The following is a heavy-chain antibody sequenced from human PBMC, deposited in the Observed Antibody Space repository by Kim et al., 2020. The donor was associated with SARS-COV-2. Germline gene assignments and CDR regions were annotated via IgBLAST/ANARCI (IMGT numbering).Heavy chain of an antibody. CDR3: ARDWDGSGPSIDY. V-gene: IGHV3-7*03. J-gene: IGHJ4*02. D-gene: IGHD3-10*01. CDR2: IKVDGSEK. Sequence: GGYLRLSCAVSGFTFSSYWMSWVRQAPGKGLEWVANIKVDGSEKYYVDSVKGRFTISRDNAKNALYLQMNSLRDEDTAVYYCARDWDGSGPSIDYWGEGTLVTVSS. CDR1: GFTFSSYW.